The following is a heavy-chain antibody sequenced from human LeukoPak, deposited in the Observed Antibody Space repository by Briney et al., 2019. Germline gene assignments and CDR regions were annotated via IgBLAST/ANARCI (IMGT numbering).Heavy chain of an antibody. CDR3: ARDDCSGTSCYDNWFDP. Sequence: ASVKVSCKASGYTFTSYGISWVRQAPGQGLEWMGWISAYNGNTNYAQKLQGRVTMTTDTSTSTAYMELRGLRSDDTAVYYCARDDCSGTSCYDNWFDPWGQGTLVTVSS. CDR1: GYTFTSYG. CDR2: ISAYNGNT. V-gene: IGHV1-18*01. D-gene: IGHD2-2*01. J-gene: IGHJ5*02.